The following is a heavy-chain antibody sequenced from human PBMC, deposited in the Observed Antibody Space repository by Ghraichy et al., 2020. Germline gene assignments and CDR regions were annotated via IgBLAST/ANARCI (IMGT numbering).Heavy chain of an antibody. CDR1: GYTFTSYD. Sequence: ASVKVSCKASGYTFTSYDINWVRQATGQGLEWMGWMNPNSGNTGYAQKFQGRVTMTRNTSISTAYMELSSLRSEDTAVYYCAIIHRTVEMATIGHIWGQGTMVTVSS. CDR3: AIIHRTVEMATIGHI. CDR2: MNPNSGNT. D-gene: IGHD5-24*01. V-gene: IGHV1-8*01. J-gene: IGHJ3*02.